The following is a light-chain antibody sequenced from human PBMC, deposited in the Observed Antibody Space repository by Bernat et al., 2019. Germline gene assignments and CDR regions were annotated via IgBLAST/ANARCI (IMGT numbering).Light chain of an antibody. CDR2: DVS. V-gene: IGLV2-14*03. CDR1: SSDVGGYNY. J-gene: IGLJ3*02. Sequence: QSALTQPASVSGSPGQSITISCTGTSSDVGGYNYVSWYQQHSGKAPKLMIYDVSYRPSGVSNRVSGSKSGNTASLTISGLQAEDEADYYCNSYTSISTWVFGGGTKLTVL. CDR3: NSYTSISTWV.